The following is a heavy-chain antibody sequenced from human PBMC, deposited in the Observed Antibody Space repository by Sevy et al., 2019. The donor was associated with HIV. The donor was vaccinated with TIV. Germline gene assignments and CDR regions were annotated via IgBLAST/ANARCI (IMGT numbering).Heavy chain of an antibody. CDR1: GFTFSSYA. D-gene: IGHD3-10*01. V-gene: IGHV3-30-3*01. Sequence: GGSLRLSCAASGFTFSSYAMHWVRQAPGKGLEWVAVISYDGSNKYYADSVKGRFTISRDNSKNTLYLQMNSLRAEDTAVYYCARDSALWFGESHFDYGGQGTLVTVSS. CDR3: ARDSALWFGESHFDY. J-gene: IGHJ4*02. CDR2: ISYDGSNK.